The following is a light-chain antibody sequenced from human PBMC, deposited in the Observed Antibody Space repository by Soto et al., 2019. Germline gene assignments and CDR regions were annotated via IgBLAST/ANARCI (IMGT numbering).Light chain of an antibody. CDR3: QQYGSSPQT. CDR1: QSVRSSY. Sequence: PGAIATLSCRASQSVRSSYLAWYQQKPGQAPRLLIYDASTRATGIPDRFSGSGSGTDFTLTISRLEPEDFAVYSCQQYGSSPQTFGQGTKVDI. CDR2: DAS. V-gene: IGKV3-20*01. J-gene: IGKJ1*01.